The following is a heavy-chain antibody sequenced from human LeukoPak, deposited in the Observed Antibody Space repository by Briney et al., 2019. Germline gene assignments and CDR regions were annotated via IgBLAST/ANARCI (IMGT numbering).Heavy chain of an antibody. D-gene: IGHD2-2*01. CDR1: GFTFSSYA. J-gene: IGHJ5*02. CDR2: INHSGST. V-gene: IGHV4-34*01. CDR3: ARGFRRCSSTSCYFPNWFDP. Sequence: GSLRLSCAASGFTFSSYAMSWVRQPPGKGLEWIGEINHSGSTNFNPSLKSRVTISVDTSKNQFSLKLSSVTAADTAVYYCARGFRRCSSTSCYFPNWFDPWGQGTLVTVSS.